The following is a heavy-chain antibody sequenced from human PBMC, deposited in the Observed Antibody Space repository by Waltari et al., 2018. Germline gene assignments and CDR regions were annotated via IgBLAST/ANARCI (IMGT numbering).Heavy chain of an antibody. D-gene: IGHD3-22*01. CDR1: GYTFTGYY. V-gene: IGHV1-2*02. CDR2: INPTSGGT. Sequence: QVQLVQSGAEVKKPGASVKVSCKASGYTFTGYYMPWVRQAPGQGLEWMGWINPTSGGTNYAQKFQGRVTMTRDTSISTAYMELSRLRSDDTAVYYCARGIRDPLVVVITNPYYFDYWGQGTLVTVSS. CDR3: ARGIRDPLVVVITNPYYFDY. J-gene: IGHJ4*02.